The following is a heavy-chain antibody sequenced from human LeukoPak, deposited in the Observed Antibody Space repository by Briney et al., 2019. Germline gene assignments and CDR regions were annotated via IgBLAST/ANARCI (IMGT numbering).Heavy chain of an antibody. V-gene: IGHV3-48*03. Sequence: GGSLRLSCAASGFTFSSYEMNWVRQAPGKGLEGVSYISSSGSTIYYADSVKGRFTISRDNAKNSLYLQMNSLRAEDTAVYYCARGSRITMVRGVINPFDYWGQGTLVTVSS. CDR1: GFTFSSYE. D-gene: IGHD3-10*01. J-gene: IGHJ4*02. CDR2: ISSSGSTI. CDR3: ARGSRITMVRGVINPFDY.